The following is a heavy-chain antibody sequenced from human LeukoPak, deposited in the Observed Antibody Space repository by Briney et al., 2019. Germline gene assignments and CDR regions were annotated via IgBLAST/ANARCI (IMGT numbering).Heavy chain of an antibody. CDR3: AKDLGMAPPCGMDV. CDR1: GFSFSSYG. J-gene: IGHJ6*02. Sequence: GRSLRLSCAASGFSFSSYGMHWVRQAPGKGLEWVAVIWYDGSNKYYADSAKGRFTISRDNSKNTLYLQMNSLRAEDTAVYYCAKDLGMAPPCGMDVWGQGTTVTVSS. CDR2: IWYDGSNK. V-gene: IGHV3-33*06. D-gene: IGHD3-16*01.